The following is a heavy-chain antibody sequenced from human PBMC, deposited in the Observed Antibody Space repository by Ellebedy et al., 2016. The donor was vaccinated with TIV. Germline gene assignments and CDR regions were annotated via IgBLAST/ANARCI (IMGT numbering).Heavy chain of an antibody. V-gene: IGHV1-18*01. J-gene: IGHJ4*02. CDR3: ARYSGSPDY. CDR1: GYTFSNFG. CDR2: ISVNNGHT. D-gene: IGHD1-26*01. Sequence: ASVKVSCKASGYTFSNFGISWVRQAPGQGLEWMGWISVNNGHTIYAQRFQDRVTMTTDTSTTTAYLKLRGLRDDDTAIYYCARYSGSPDYWGQGTLVTVSS.